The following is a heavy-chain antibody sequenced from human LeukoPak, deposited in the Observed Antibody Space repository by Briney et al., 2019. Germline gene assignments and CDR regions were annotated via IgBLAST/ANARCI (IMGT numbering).Heavy chain of an antibody. CDR1: SYSINSNYY. D-gene: IGHD6-19*01. CDR2: IYHTGST. CDR3: ARGSHPVTGTLVGYFDP. J-gene: IGHJ4*02. Sequence: PSDTLSLTCSVSSYSINSNYYWGWIRQSPGKGLEWIGSIYHTGSTYYNPSLKSRVTISLDPSNKQFSLRLSSVTAADTAVYYCARGSHPVTGTLVGYFDPWGQGTLVTVSS. V-gene: IGHV4-38-2*02.